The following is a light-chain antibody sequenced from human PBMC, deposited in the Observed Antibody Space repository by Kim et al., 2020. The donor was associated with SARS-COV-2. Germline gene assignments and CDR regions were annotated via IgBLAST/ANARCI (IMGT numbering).Light chain of an antibody. CDR1: SLRSYY. CDR3: NSRDSNDNVV. V-gene: IGLV3-19*01. CDR2: GKN. Sequence: VALGQTVRITCQGDSLRSYYATWYQQKPGQAPILVIYGKNNRPSGIPDRFTGSSSGNTASLTITGTQAGDEADYYCNSRDSNDNVVFGGGTQLTVL. J-gene: IGLJ2*01.